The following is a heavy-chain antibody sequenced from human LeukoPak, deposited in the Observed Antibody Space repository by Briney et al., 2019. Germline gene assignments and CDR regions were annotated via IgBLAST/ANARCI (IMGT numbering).Heavy chain of an antibody. CDR2: IYYRGST. Sequence: SETLSLTCTISGDSISSSSYYWGWIRQPPGKGLEWIGDIYYRGSTYYNPSLESRVSISIDTSNNQFSLTLNSVTAADTALYFCARRRYYDSTGYLDWGQGTLVTVSS. J-gene: IGHJ1*01. CDR1: GDSISSSSYY. V-gene: IGHV4-39*01. CDR3: ARRRYYDSTGYLD. D-gene: IGHD3-22*01.